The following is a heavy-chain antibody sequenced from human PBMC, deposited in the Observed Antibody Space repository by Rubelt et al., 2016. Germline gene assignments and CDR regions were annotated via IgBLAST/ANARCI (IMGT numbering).Heavy chain of an antibody. D-gene: IGHD6-19*01. CDR3: ATGYSSGWYVAY. V-gene: IGHV1-3*01. J-gene: IGHJ4*02. CDR2: INAGNGNT. Sequence: HLFHSGSEVKKPGASVKVSCKAAGYSFTTYSIHWVRQAPGQRLEWMGWINAGNGNTKYSQMFQGRVTITRDTSASTAYMERSSLRSEETAIYYCATGYSSGWYVAYWGQGALVTVAS. CDR1: GYSFTTYS.